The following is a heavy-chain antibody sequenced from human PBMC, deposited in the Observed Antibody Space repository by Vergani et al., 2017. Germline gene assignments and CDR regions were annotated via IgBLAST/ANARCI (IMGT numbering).Heavy chain of an antibody. CDR3: ARNLGGGDCYSPLASSDY. CDR2: IIPIFGTA. V-gene: IGHV1-69*18. J-gene: IGHJ4*02. D-gene: IGHD2-21*02. Sequence: QVQLVQSGAEVKKPGSSVKVSCKASGGTFSSYAISWVRQAPGQGLEWMGRIIPIFGTANYAQKFQGRVTITADESTSTAYMELSSLRSEDTAVYYCARNLGGGDCYSPLASSDYWGQGTLVTVSS. CDR1: GGTFSSYA.